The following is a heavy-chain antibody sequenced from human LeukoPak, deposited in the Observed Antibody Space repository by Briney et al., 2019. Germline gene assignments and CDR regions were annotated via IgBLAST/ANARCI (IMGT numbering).Heavy chain of an antibody. Sequence: PGGSLRLSCVASGFSFSSYSMNWVRQAPGKGLEWVSSISSSSSYIYYADSVKGRFTISRDNAKNSPYLQMNSLRAEDTAVYYCAREITGTRPFDYWGQGTLVTVSS. CDR1: GFSFSSYS. D-gene: IGHD1-20*01. V-gene: IGHV3-21*01. J-gene: IGHJ4*02. CDR3: AREITGTRPFDY. CDR2: ISSSSSYI.